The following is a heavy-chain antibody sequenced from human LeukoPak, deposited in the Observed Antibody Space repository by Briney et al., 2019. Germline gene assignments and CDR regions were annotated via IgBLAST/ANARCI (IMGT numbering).Heavy chain of an antibody. Sequence: PGGSLRLSCAASGFTFSSYWMSWVRQAPGKGLEWVANIKQDGSEKYYVDSVKGRFTISRDNAKNSLYLEMNSLRAEDTAVYYCARWNTGRYTIDYNYHYMDVWGKGTTVTVSS. CDR1: GFTFSSYW. CDR2: IKQDGSEK. J-gene: IGHJ6*03. V-gene: IGHV3-7*01. CDR3: ARWNTGRYTIDYNYHYMDV. D-gene: IGHD1-26*01.